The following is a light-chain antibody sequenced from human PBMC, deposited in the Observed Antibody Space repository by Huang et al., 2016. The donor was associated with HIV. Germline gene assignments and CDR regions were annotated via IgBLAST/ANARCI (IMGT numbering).Light chain of an antibody. CDR1: QDISNY. J-gene: IGKJ4*01. V-gene: IGKV1-33*01. CDR2: DAS. Sequence: DIQMTQSPSSLSASLGDRVTITCQASQDISNYLNWYQQQPGKAPKLLIYDASNLETGVPSRFSGSGSGTDFTFTISSLQPEDIATYYCQQYDNLLTFGGGTKVEIK. CDR3: QQYDNLLT.